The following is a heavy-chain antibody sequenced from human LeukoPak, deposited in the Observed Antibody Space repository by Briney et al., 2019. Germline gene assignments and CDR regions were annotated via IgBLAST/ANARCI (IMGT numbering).Heavy chain of an antibody. Sequence: SETLSLTCTVSGGSISSNSYYWGWIRQPPGKGLEWIGYIYYSGSTNYNPSLKSRVTISVDTSKNQFSLKLSSVTAADTAVYYCARGQYYYDSSGYYLLDYWGQGTLVTVS. J-gene: IGHJ4*02. CDR1: GGSISSNSYY. D-gene: IGHD3-22*01. CDR2: IYYSGST. V-gene: IGHV4-61*05. CDR3: ARGQYYYDSSGYYLLDY.